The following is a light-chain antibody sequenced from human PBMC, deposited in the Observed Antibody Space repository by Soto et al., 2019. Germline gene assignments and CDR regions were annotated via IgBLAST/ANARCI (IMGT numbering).Light chain of an antibody. J-gene: IGLJ1*01. CDR3: ISYAGINTYL. CDR1: SSDVGGYDY. CDR2: DVT. V-gene: IGLV2-14*01. Sequence: QSVLTQPASVSGSPGQSITISCTGTSSDVGGYDYVSWYQQHPGKAPKLMIYDVTNRPSGVSNRFSGSKSGNTASLTISGLQAEDEADYYCISYAGINTYLFGTGTKVT.